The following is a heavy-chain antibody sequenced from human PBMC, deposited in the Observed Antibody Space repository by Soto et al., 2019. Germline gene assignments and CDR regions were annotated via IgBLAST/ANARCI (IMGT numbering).Heavy chain of an antibody. J-gene: IGHJ4*02. CDR3: ARGGDYYDSSGYFGY. CDR1: GYTFTSYA. D-gene: IGHD3-22*01. Sequence: QVQLVQSGAEVKKPGASVKVSCKASGYTFTSYAMHWVRQAPGQRLEWMGWINAGNGNTKYSQKFQGRVTITRDTSASTAYMELSSLRSEDTAVYYCARGGDYYDSSGYFGYWGQGTLVTVSS. V-gene: IGHV1-3*01. CDR2: INAGNGNT.